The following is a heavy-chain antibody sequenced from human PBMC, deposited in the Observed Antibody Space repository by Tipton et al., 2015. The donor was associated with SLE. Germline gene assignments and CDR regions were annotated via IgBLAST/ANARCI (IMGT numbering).Heavy chain of an antibody. CDR2: ISNSGAT. V-gene: IGHV4-59*01. D-gene: IGHD1-7*01. Sequence: TLSLTCSVSGVSISDYYWSWIRQPPGKGLEWVGFISNSGATYYNPSLKSRVTISTETSKKQFSLTVRSVTAADTAVYYCARGASWGLELDYWGQGTLVTVSS. CDR1: GVSISDYY. J-gene: IGHJ4*02. CDR3: ARGASWGLELDY.